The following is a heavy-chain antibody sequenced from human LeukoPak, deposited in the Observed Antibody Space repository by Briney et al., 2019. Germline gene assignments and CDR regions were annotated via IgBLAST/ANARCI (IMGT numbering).Heavy chain of an antibody. D-gene: IGHD4-17*01. CDR3: AIPATVTTPYDAFDI. J-gene: IGHJ3*02. CDR2: ISGDGGST. V-gene: IGHV3-43*02. CDR1: GFTFDDYA. Sequence: GGSLRLSCAASGFTFDDYAMHWVRQAPGKGLEWVSLISGDGGSTYYADSVKGRFTISRDNSKNSLYLQMDSLRTEDTALYYCAIPATVTTPYDAFDIWGQGTMVTVSS.